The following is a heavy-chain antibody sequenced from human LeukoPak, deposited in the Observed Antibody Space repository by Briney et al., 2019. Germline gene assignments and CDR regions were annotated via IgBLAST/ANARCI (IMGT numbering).Heavy chain of an antibody. Sequence: VASVKVSCKASGYTFTGYYMHWVRQAPGQGLEWMGIINPSGGSTSYAQKFQGRVTITADKSTSTAYMELSSLRSEDTAVYYCARDDYGDYNRVGYWGQGTLVTVSS. CDR3: ARDDYGDYNRVGY. J-gene: IGHJ4*02. CDR2: INPSGGST. CDR1: GYTFTGYY. D-gene: IGHD4-17*01. V-gene: IGHV1-46*01.